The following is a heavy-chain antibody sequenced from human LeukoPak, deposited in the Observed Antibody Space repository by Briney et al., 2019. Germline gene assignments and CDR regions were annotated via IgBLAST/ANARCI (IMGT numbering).Heavy chain of an antibody. J-gene: IGHJ4*02. CDR1: GGSISSSSYY. D-gene: IGHD2-21*02. V-gene: IGHV4-39*01. CDR3: ARHDSVVTAMVDY. Sequence: SETLSLTCTVSGGSISSSSYYWGWIRQPPGKGLEWDGRIYYSGSTYYNPSLKSRVTISVDTTKNQFSLKLSSVTAADTAVYYCARHDSVVTAMVDYWGQGTLVTVSS. CDR2: IYYSGST.